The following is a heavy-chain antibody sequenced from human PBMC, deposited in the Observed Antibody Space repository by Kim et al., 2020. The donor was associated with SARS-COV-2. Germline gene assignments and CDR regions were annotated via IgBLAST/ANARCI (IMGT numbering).Heavy chain of an antibody. CDR3: ARAIAVAANKYYYGMDV. D-gene: IGHD6-19*01. V-gene: IGHV3-21*01. Sequence: GGSLRLSCAASEFTFSSFGMKWVRQSPGKGLEWVSSISSGSGYTHYADFAKGRFTISRDNAKNSLYLQMNSLRAEDTAVYYCARAIAVAANKYYYGMDVWGQGTTVTVSS. CDR2: ISSGSGYT. CDR1: EFTFSSFG. J-gene: IGHJ6*02.